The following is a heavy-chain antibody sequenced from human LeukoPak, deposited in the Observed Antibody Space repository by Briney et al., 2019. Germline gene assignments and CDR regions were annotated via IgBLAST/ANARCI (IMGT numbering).Heavy chain of an antibody. CDR2: IMPLFGTA. CDR1: GGTFNNSA. V-gene: IGHV1-69*05. J-gene: IGHJ5*02. CDR3: ARDVHGDYGSGWFDP. Sequence: SVKVSCKTSGGTFNNSAISWVRQAPGQGLEWLGGIMPLFGTAGYAQKVQGRVTITKDESTRTVYLELTSLTSDDTAVYYCARDVHGDYGSGWFDPWGQGTLVSVSS. D-gene: IGHD4-17*01.